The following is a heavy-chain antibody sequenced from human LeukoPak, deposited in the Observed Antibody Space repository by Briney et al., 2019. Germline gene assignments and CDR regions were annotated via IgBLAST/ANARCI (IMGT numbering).Heavy chain of an antibody. J-gene: IGHJ4*02. V-gene: IGHV4-59*01. Sequence: SETLSLTCAVYGGSFSGYYWSWIRQPPGKGLEWIGYIYYSGSTNYNPSLKSRVTISVDTSKNQFSLKLSSVTAADTAVYYCARGRFLLAAYYFDYWGQGTLVTVSS. CDR3: ARGRFLLAAYYFDY. CDR1: GGSFSGYY. D-gene: IGHD3-3*01. CDR2: IYYSGST.